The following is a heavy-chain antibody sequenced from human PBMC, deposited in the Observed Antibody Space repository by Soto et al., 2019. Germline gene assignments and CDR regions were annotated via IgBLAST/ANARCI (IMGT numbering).Heavy chain of an antibody. CDR3: VFRLAAAKYYFDY. Sequence: GASVKVSCKASGYTFTSYYMHWVRRAPGQGLEWMGIINPSGGSTSYAQKFQGRVTMTRDTSTSTVYMELSSLRSEDTAVYYCVFRLAAAKYYFDYWGQGTLVTVSS. D-gene: IGHD6-13*01. J-gene: IGHJ4*02. V-gene: IGHV1-46*01. CDR2: INPSGGST. CDR1: GYTFTSYY.